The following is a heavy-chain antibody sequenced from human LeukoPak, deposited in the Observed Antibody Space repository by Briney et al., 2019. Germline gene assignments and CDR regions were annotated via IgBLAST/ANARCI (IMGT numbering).Heavy chain of an antibody. CDR2: INHSGST. V-gene: IGHV4-34*01. Sequence: SETLSLTCAVYGGSFSGYYWSWIRQPPGKGLEWIGEINHSGSTNYNPSLKSRVTISIDTSKNQFSLKLSSVTAADTAIYYCARPLHCSSTTCYDWFDPWGQGTLVTVSS. J-gene: IGHJ5*02. CDR1: GGSFSGYY. D-gene: IGHD2-2*01. CDR3: ARPLHCSSTTCYDWFDP.